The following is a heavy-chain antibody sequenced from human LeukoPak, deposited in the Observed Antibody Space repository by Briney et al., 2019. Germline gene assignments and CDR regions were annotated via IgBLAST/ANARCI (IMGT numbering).Heavy chain of an antibody. CDR3: ARIPLVGARDY. V-gene: IGHV4-61*02. D-gene: IGHD1-26*01. CDR1: GGSISSGSYY. J-gene: IGHJ4*02. Sequence: SHTLSLTCTVSGGSISSGSYYWSWIRQPAGKGLEWIGRIYTSGSTNYNPSLKSRVTISVDTSKNQFSLKLSSVTAADTAVYYCARIPLVGARDYWGQGTLVTVSS. CDR2: IYTSGST.